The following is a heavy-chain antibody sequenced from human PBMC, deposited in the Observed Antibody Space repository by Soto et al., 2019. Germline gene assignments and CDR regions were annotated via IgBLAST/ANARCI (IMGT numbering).Heavy chain of an antibody. CDR2: IHYSGST. CDR3: ARRIYGVNDH. J-gene: IGHJ4*02. Sequence: PSETLSLTCTVSGGSISGFYWSWLRQPPGKGLEWIGYIHYSGSTTYNPSLRSRITISVDTSGNLFSLNLASVTAADTAVYYCARRIYGVNDHWGQGTLVTVYS. V-gene: IGHV4-59*01. CDR1: GGSISGFY. D-gene: IGHD2-15*01.